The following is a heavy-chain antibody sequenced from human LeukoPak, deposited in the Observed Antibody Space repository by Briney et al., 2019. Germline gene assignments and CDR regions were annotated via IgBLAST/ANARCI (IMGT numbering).Heavy chain of an antibody. CDR2: IYYSGST. CDR3: ARGRSPAISMVRGVRASSWFDP. Sequence: SETLSLTCTVSGGSISSYYWSWIRQPPGKGLEWIGYIYYSGSTNYNPSLKSRVTISVDTSKNQFSLKLSSVTAADTAVYYCARGRSPAISMVRGVRASSWFDPWGQGTLVTVSS. J-gene: IGHJ5*02. V-gene: IGHV4-59*01. CDR1: GGSISSYY. D-gene: IGHD3-10*01.